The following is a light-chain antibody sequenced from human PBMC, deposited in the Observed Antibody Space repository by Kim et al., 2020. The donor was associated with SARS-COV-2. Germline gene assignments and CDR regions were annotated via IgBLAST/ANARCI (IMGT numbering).Light chain of an antibody. V-gene: IGKV1-39*01. Sequence: AVGDRVTSNCRASQSISSYLNWYQQKPGKAPKLLIYAASSLQSGVPSRFSGSGSGTDFTLTISSLQPEDFATYYCQQSYSTPPITFGQGTRLEIK. CDR2: AAS. J-gene: IGKJ5*01. CDR3: QQSYSTPPIT. CDR1: QSISSY.